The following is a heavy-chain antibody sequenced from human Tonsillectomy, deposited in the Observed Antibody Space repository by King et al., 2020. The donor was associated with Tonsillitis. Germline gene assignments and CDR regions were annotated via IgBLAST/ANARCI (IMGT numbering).Heavy chain of an antibody. CDR3: SRTLGLSFCGGDCYPPTLFDY. J-gene: IGHJ4*02. Sequence: QLQESGPGLVKPSETLSLTCTVSGDSVSSYYWSWIRQSPGMGLEWIGCIYHSGSTIYIPSLKNRVTISVDTSKNQFSLRLTSVSAADTAVYFCSRTLGLSFCGGDCYPPTLFDYWGQGALVTVSS. CDR1: GDSVSSYY. CDR2: IYHSGST. V-gene: IGHV4-59*02. D-gene: IGHD2-21*02.